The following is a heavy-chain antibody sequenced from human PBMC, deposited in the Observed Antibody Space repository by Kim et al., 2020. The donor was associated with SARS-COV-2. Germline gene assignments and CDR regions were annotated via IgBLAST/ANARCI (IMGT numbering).Heavy chain of an antibody. CDR2: ISSSGTTI. J-gene: IGHJ5*02. CDR1: GFTFTDYY. Sequence: GGSLRLSCAASGFTFTDYYMTWIRQAPGKGLEWISYISSSGTTIFYADSVKGRFTISRDNAKNSLFLQMNSLRAEDTAVYFCARNIAASELDPWGQGTLVTVSS. V-gene: IGHV3-11*01. D-gene: IGHD6-13*01. CDR3: ARNIAASELDP.